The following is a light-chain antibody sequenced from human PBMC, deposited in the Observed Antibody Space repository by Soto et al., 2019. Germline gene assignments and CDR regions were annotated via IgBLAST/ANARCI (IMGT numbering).Light chain of an antibody. Sequence: QSVLTQSPSASASLGASVKLTCTLSSGNSSYAIAWHQQQPEKGPRYLMKLNSDGSHSKGDGIPDRFSGSSSGAERYLTTSSLQSEDEADYYCQTWGTGIVVFGGGTQLTVL. V-gene: IGLV4-69*01. J-gene: IGLJ2*01. CDR2: LNSDGSH. CDR1: SGNSSYA. CDR3: QTWGTGIVV.